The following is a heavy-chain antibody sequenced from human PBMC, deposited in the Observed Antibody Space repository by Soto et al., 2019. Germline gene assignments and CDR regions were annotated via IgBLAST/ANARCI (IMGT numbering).Heavy chain of an antibody. J-gene: IGHJ5*02. V-gene: IGHV1-18*01. CDR2: ISAYNGNT. CDR1: GYTFTSYG. Sequence: QVQLVQSGAEVKKPGASVKVSCKASGYTFTSYGISWVRHAPGQGLEWMGWISAYNGNTNYAQKLQGRVTMTTDTSTSTAYMELRSLRSDDTAVYYCARDSPYYDFWSGYFWFDPWGQGTLVTVSS. D-gene: IGHD3-3*01. CDR3: ARDSPYYDFWSGYFWFDP.